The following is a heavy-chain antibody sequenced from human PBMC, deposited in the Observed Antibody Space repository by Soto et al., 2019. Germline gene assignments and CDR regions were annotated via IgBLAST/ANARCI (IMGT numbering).Heavy chain of an antibody. Sequence: QVQLVQSGAEVKKPGSSVKVSCKASGGTFSSYTISWVRQAPGQGLEWMGRIIPILGIANYAQKFQGRVTITADKSTSTAYMELSSLKSEDTAVYYCARDDVDILEEDWFDPWGQGTLVTVFS. CDR2: IIPILGIA. CDR1: GGTFSSYT. V-gene: IGHV1-69*08. CDR3: ARDDVDILEEDWFDP. J-gene: IGHJ5*02. D-gene: IGHD3-9*01.